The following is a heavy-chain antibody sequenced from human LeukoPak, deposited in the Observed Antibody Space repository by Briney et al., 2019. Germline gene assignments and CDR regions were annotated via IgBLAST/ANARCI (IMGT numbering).Heavy chain of an antibody. CDR3: ARERPARSPDLIMDV. CDR2: IIPIFGTA. J-gene: IGHJ6*03. CDR1: GGTFSSYA. V-gene: IGHV1-69*13. D-gene: IGHD3-16*01. Sequence: ASLKVSCKASGGTFSSYAISWVRQAPGQGLEWMGGIIPIFGTANYAQKFQGRVTITADESTSTAYMELSSLRSEDTAVYYCARERPARSPDLIMDVWGKGTTVTVSS.